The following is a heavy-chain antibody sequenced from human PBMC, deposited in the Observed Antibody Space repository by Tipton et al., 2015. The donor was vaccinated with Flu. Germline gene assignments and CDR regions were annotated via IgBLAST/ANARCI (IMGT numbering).Heavy chain of an antibody. D-gene: IGHD3-10*01. V-gene: IGHV4-38-2*01. Sequence: TLSLTCSVSGYSINSGYYWGWIRQPPGKGLEWIGNIYHSGSPYYNPSLKSRVTISVDTSKNQFSLKLSSVTAADTAVYYCARHGREFFYGSGTDSWGKVTLVTVSA. CDR3: ARHGREFFYGSGTDS. J-gene: IGHJ4*02. CDR2: IYHSGSP. CDR1: GYSINSGYY.